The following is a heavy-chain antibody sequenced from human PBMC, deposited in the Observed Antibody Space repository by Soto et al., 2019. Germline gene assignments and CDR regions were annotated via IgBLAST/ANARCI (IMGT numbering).Heavy chain of an antibody. V-gene: IGHV3-48*02. D-gene: IGHD6-19*01. CDR3: ARETGLRSSGWSYYFDF. CDR2: ISGSGGTI. CDR1: GCTLSSYS. Sequence: EVQLVESGGGMVQPGGSLRVSCAASGCTLSSYSMHWVRQAPGKGLEWVSYISGSGGTIYYADSVKGRFTISRDNAKNSLSVQMNSLRDEDTAVYFCARETGLRSSGWSYYFDFWGLGTRVTVSS. J-gene: IGHJ4*02.